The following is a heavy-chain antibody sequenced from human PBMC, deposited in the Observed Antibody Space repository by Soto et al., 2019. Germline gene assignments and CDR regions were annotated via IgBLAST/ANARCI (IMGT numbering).Heavy chain of an antibody. Sequence: SETLSLTCAVYGGSLSGYYWSWIRQPPGKGLEWIGEINHSGSTNYNPSLKSRVTISVDTSKNQFSVKLSSVTAADTAVYYCARGHGSGSSPIGYWGQGTRVTVSS. V-gene: IGHV4-34*01. CDR3: ARGHGSGSSPIGY. J-gene: IGHJ4*02. CDR2: INHSGST. D-gene: IGHD3-10*01. CDR1: GGSLSGYY.